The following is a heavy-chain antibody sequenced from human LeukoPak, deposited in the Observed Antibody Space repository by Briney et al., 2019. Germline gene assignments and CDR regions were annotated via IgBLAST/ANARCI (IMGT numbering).Heavy chain of an antibody. CDR1: GYTFTSYD. D-gene: IGHD3-3*01. J-gene: IGHJ6*03. CDR3: ARAPTWSSTSYNYYYMDV. Sequence: ASVKVSRKASGYTFTSYDINWVRQATGQGLEWMGWMNPNSGNTGYAQKFQGRVTMTKNTSISTAYMELSSLRSEDTALYYCARAPTWSSTSYNYYYMDVWGKGTTVTISS. CDR2: MNPNSGNT. V-gene: IGHV1-8*01.